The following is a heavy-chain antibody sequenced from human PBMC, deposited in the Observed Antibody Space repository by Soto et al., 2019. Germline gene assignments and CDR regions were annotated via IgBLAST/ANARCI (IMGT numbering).Heavy chain of an antibody. CDR1: GGSISSYY. CDR2: IYYSGST. J-gene: IGHJ6*02. V-gene: IGHV4-59*01. Sequence: SETLSLTCTVSGGSISSYYWSWIRQPPGKGLEWIGYIYYSGSTNYNPYLKSRVTISVDTSKNQFSLKLSSVTAADTAVYYCARIRSGWYLGYYYGMDVWGQGTTVTVSS. CDR3: ARIRSGWYLGYYYGMDV. D-gene: IGHD6-19*01.